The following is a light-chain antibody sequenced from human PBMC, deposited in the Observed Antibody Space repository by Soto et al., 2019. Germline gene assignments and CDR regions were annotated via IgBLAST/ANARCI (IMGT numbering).Light chain of an antibody. CDR3: QQYDTYSLA. V-gene: IGKV1-5*01. J-gene: IGKJ1*01. CDR1: QSIYNW. CDR2: DAS. Sequence: DVQMTQSPSSLSASVGDRVTITCRASQSIYNWLAWYQQKAGKAPKLLIYDASTLESGVPSRFSGSGSGTEFTLTISSLQPEDFASYYCQQYDTYSLAFGQGTKVDIK.